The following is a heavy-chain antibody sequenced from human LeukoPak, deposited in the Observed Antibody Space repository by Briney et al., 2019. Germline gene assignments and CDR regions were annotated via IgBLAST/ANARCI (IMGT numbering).Heavy chain of an antibody. D-gene: IGHD1-14*01. CDR2: IYPGDSDT. J-gene: IGHJ4*02. CDR3: ARQRLNHAEGGPFDY. CDR1: GYSFSSYW. Sequence: GESLKISCKGSGYSFSSYWIGWVRQMPGKGLEWMGIIYPGDSDTRYSPSFQGQVTISADKSISTAYLQWSSLKASDTAMYYCARQRLNHAEGGPFDYWGQGTLVTVSS. V-gene: IGHV5-51*01.